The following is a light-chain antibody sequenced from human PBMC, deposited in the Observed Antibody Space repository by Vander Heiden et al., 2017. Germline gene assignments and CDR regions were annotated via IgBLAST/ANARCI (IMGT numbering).Light chain of an antibody. CDR3: QQYDNPPPWT. Sequence: DIQTAHSPSSLAASVGDRVTSTCQASQDISNYLNWYQQKPGKAPKLLIYDASNLERGVPSRFSGSGSGTDFTFTISSLQPEDIATYYCQQYDNPPPWTFGQGTQVEIK. CDR1: QDISNY. J-gene: IGKJ1*01. CDR2: DAS. V-gene: IGKV1-33*01.